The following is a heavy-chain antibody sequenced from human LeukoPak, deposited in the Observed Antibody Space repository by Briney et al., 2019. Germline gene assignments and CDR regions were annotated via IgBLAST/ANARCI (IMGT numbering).Heavy chain of an antibody. CDR3: ASVDRGWFAAGEY. D-gene: IGHD3-10*01. V-gene: IGHV4-39*01. Sequence: SETLSLTCTVSGXSISSSNYYWGWIRQPPGKGLDWIGSIYSSGTTYYNPSLRSRVTISVDTSKNQFSLRLTSVTAADTAVYYCASVDRGWFAAGEYWGQGTLVTVSS. CDR2: IYSSGTT. J-gene: IGHJ4*02. CDR1: GXSISSSNYY.